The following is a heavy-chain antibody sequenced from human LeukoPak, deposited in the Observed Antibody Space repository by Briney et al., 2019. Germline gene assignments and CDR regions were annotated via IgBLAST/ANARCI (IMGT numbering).Heavy chain of an antibody. CDR1: KFTFSSYW. V-gene: IGHV3-7*01. Sequence: GSLRLSCAASKFTFSSYWMSWVRQAPGKGLEWVANIKQDGSVQFYMDSLKGRFSVSRDNAKNSLYLQMNSLRAEDTAVYYCAREDTSLVIAYWGQGTLVTVSS. CDR3: AREDTSLVIAY. J-gene: IGHJ4*02. CDR2: IKQDGSVQ. D-gene: IGHD5-18*01.